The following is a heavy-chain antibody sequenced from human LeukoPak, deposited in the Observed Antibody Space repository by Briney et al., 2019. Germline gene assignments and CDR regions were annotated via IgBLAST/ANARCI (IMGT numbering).Heavy chain of an antibody. J-gene: IGHJ4*02. V-gene: IGHV3-53*01. CDR2: IYSGGST. CDR1: GFTLSSNY. D-gene: IGHD6-6*01. Sequence: GGSLRLSCAASGFTLSSNYMRWVRQAPGKGLEWVSVIYSGGSTYYADSVKGRFTISRDNSKNTLYLQMNSLRAEDTAVYYCMYSSSPFDYWGQGTLVTVSS. CDR3: MYSSSPFDY.